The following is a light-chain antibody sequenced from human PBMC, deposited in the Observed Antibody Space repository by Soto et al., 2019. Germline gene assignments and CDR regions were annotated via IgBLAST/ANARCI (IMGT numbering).Light chain of an antibody. CDR3: QQYNNWPSLT. Sequence: ETVLTQSPGTLSLSPGERATLSCRASQSVSSNLAWYQQTPGQAPRLLIYGASIRATGIPARFSGSGSGTEFTLTVSSLQSEDFAVYYCQQYNNWPSLTFGGGTKVDI. V-gene: IGKV3-15*01. CDR2: GAS. CDR1: QSVSSN. J-gene: IGKJ4*01.